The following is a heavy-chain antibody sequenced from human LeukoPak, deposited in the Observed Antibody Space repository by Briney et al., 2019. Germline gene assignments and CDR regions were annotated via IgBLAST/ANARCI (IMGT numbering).Heavy chain of an antibody. J-gene: IGHJ4*02. D-gene: IGHD3-22*01. V-gene: IGHV4-59*01. Sequence: PSETLSLTCTVSGGSISSYYWSWIRQPPGKGLEWIGYINYSGSTNYNPSLKSRVTISVDTSKNQLSLKLSSVTAADTAVYNCARGSGYFIFDYWGQGILVTVSS. CDR3: ARGSGYFIFDY. CDR2: INYSGST. CDR1: GGSISSYY.